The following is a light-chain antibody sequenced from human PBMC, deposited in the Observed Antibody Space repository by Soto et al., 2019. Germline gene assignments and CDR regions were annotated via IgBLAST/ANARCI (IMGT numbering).Light chain of an antibody. J-gene: IGKJ3*01. CDR2: GAS. Sequence: EIVLTQSPGTLSLSPGEIATLSCSASQSVISSYLAWYQQKPGQAPRLLIYGASSRAPCIPDRFGGIGSGTTDSTPTIRSLDPEYVVYYHYLQRSIGFTFGPGTKVDIK. CDR1: QSVISSY. CDR3: LQRSIGFT. V-gene: IGKV3D-20*02.